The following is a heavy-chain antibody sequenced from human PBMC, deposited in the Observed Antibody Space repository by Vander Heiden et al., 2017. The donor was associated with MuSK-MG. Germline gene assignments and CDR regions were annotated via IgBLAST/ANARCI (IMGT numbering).Heavy chain of an antibody. Sequence: QVQLVQSRPEVQEPGASVTTSCKSSVYRFTTSYTHWVRQDPGQGLEWMAIVNPIDGSTTSAQQFQGRVVMTRDTSTSTVYMELSGLRSEDTEIYYCAREAYDDVWGTYRPVDYWGQGTLVTVSS. D-gene: IGHD3-16*02. J-gene: IGHJ4*02. CDR2: VNPIDGST. CDR3: AREAYDDVWGTYRPVDY. V-gene: IGHV1-46*01. CDR1: VYRFTTSY.